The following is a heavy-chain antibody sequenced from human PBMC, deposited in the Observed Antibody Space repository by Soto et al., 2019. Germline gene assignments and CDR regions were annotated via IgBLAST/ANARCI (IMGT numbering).Heavy chain of an antibody. CDR2: IYYSGRT. V-gene: IGHV4-31*03. CDR3: ARVLGGYCSSTSCYTSWFDP. CDR1: GGSISSGGYF. D-gene: IGHD2-2*02. J-gene: IGHJ5*02. Sequence: SETLSLTCTVSGGSISSGGYFRSWVRQHPGKGLEWIGNIYYSGRTYYNPSLKSRVTISVDTSKNQFSLKLSSVTAADTAVYYCARVLGGYCSSTSCYTSWFDPWGQGTLVTVSS.